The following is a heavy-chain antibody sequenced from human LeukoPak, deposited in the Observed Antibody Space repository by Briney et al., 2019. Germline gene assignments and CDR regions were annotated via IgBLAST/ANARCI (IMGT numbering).Heavy chain of an antibody. CDR3: ARANDAFDI. D-gene: IGHD4/OR15-4a*01. J-gene: IGHJ3*02. CDR1: DYSFTSFW. V-gene: IGHV5-10-1*01. Sequence: GESLKISCKGSDYSFTSFWITWVRQMPGKGLEWMGNIDPSDSYTNYSPSFQGHVTISADKSISTAYLQWSSLKASDTAMYYCARANDAFDIRGQGAMVTVSS. CDR2: IDPSDSYT.